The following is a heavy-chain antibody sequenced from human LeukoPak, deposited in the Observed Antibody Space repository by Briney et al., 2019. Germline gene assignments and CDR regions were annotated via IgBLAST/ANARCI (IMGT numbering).Heavy chain of an antibody. D-gene: IGHD1-1*01. Sequence: GGSLRLSCAASGFTFSSYAMSWVRQAPGKGLEWVSSISSSSSYIYYADSVKGRFTISRDNAKNSLYLQMNSLRAEDTAVYYCARDQGDRYELILDYWGRGTLVTVSS. CDR3: ARDQGDRYELILDY. CDR2: ISSSSSYI. V-gene: IGHV3-21*01. J-gene: IGHJ4*02. CDR1: GFTFSSYA.